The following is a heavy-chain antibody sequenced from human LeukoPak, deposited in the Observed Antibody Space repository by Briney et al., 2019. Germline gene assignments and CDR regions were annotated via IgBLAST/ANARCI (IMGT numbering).Heavy chain of an antibody. D-gene: IGHD5-24*01. CDR2: IYQSGNK. Sequence: SETLSLTYSVSGYSISSGYHWGWIRQPPGKGLEWIGSIYQSGNKYHNPSLRSRVTISIDTSKNQFSLRLSSVTAADTAVYYCASHRGGSRDGTRGAFDIWGQGTMVTVSS. V-gene: IGHV4-38-2*01. CDR1: GYSISSGYH. J-gene: IGHJ3*02. CDR3: ASHRGGSRDGTRGAFDI.